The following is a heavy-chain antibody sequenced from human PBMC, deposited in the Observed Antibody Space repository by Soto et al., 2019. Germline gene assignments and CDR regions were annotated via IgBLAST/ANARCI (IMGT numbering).Heavy chain of an antibody. V-gene: IGHV4-39*01. CDR2: IYYSGST. D-gene: IGHD2-15*01. CDR1: GGSISSSSYY. J-gene: IGHJ4*02. Sequence: QLQLQESGPGLVKPSETLSLTCTVSGGSISSSSYYWGWIRQPPGKGLEWIGSIYYSGSTYYNPSLKSRVTISVDTSKNQFSLKLRSVTAADTAVYYCATRGCSGGSCYSGGGGSPFDYWGQGTLVTVSS. CDR3: ATRGCSGGSCYSGGGGSPFDY.